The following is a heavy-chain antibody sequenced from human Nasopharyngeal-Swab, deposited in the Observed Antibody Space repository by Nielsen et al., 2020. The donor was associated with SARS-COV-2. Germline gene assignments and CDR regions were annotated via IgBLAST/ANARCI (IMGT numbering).Heavy chain of an antibody. Sequence: SETLSLTCGVYGDSISSSNWWSWVRQPPGKGLAWIGEIYHSGTTNYNPSLKSRVTISLDKSNNQFSLKLSSVTAADTAIYYCASNRGSGSYLDSWGQGTLVTVSS. J-gene: IGHJ5*01. V-gene: IGHV4-4*02. CDR3: ASNRGSGSYLDS. D-gene: IGHD1-26*01. CDR1: GDSISSSNW. CDR2: IYHSGTT.